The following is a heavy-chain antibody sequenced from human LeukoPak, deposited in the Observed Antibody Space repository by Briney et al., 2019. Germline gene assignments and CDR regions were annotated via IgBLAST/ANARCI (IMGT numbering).Heavy chain of an antibody. CDR1: GGSISGSSYH. CDR3: APTYSYTGGGYAY. CDR2: INYRGHT. D-gene: IGHD5-18*01. Sequence: SETLSLTCTVSGGSISGSSYHWGWIRQPPGKGLEWIGSINYRGHTYYNPSLESRVTISVDTSKNQFSLTVSSVTAADTALYYCAPTYSYTGGGYAYWGQGTLATVFS. J-gene: IGHJ4*02. V-gene: IGHV4-39*07.